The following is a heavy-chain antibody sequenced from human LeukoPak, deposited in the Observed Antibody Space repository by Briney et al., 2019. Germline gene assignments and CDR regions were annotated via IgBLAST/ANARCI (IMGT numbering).Heavy chain of an antibody. CDR1: GYSISSGYY. D-gene: IGHD6-13*01. V-gene: IGHV4-38-2*02. Sequence: PSETLSLTCSVSGYSISSGYYWGWIRQPPGKGLEWIGSIHHSGSTYYNPSLKSRVTISVDTSRNQFSLKLSSVTAADTAVYYCARDRRRQLAPLHFDYWGQGTLVTVSS. CDR3: ARDRRRQLAPLHFDY. CDR2: IHHSGST. J-gene: IGHJ4*02.